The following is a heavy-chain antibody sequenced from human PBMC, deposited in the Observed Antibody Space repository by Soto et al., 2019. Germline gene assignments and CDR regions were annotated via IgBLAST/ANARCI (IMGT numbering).Heavy chain of an antibody. CDR2: ISSSGSGI. CDR1: GFTFSDYY. J-gene: IGHJ3*02. CDR3: ARAYSDAFDI. V-gene: IGHV3-11*01. D-gene: IGHD2-15*01. Sequence: QVQLVESGGGLVKPGGSLRLSCAASGFTFSDYYMTWIRQAPGKGLEWVSYISSSGSGIYYPDSVKGRFTISRDNAKKSLYLQMSSLRAEDTAVYYGARAYSDAFDIWGQGTLVTVSS.